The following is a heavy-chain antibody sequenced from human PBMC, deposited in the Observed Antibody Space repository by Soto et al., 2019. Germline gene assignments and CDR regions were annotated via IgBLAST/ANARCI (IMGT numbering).Heavy chain of an antibody. J-gene: IGHJ4*02. CDR3: ARGGRASRYGDFYDFDY. V-gene: IGHV5-51*01. CDR2: VYPDDSDT. D-gene: IGHD4-17*01. Sequence: PGESLKISCKASGYSFNIYWIGWVRQLPGKGLEWMGVVYPDDSDTIYSPSFEGQVTISADKSISTAYLQWSSLKASDTAMYYCARGGRASRYGDFYDFDYWGQGTLVTVSS. CDR1: GYSFNIYW.